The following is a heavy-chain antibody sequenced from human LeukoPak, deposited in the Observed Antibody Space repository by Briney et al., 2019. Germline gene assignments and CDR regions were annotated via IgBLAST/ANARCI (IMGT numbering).Heavy chain of an antibody. CDR3: ARDTGYSSGWYHY. V-gene: IGHV3-30*04. D-gene: IGHD6-19*01. CDR2: ISNDGSNK. J-gene: IGHJ4*02. Sequence: GRSLRLPCAASGFTFSTYAMHWVRQAPGKGLEWVAVISNDGSNKYYADAVKGRFTISRDSSKNTMYLQMNSLRAEDTAVYYCARDTGYSSGWYHYWGQGTLVTVSS. CDR1: GFTFSTYA.